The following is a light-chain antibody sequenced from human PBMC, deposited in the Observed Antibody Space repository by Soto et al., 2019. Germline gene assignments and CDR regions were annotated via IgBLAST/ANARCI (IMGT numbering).Light chain of an antibody. J-gene: IGLJ1*01. CDR1: SXDVGGYNY. CDR3: SSYTSSSTL. Sequence: QSVLTQPASVSGSPGQSLTISCTGTSXDVGGYNYVSWYQQHPCKAPKLMIYAVTDRPSGVSSRFSGSKSGNTASLTISGLQAEHEADYYCSSYTSSSTLFGTETEVTVL. CDR2: AVT. V-gene: IGLV2-14*01.